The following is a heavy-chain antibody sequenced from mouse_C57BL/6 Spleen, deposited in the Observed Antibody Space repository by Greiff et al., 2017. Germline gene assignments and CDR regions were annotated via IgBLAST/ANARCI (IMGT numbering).Heavy chain of an antibody. CDR2: IWSGGST. CDR3: AKGGDAMDY. J-gene: IGHJ4*01. CDR1: GFSLTSYG. V-gene: IGHV2-5*01. Sequence: VKVVESGPGLVQPSQSLSITCTVSGFSLTSYGVHWVRQSPGKGLEWLGVIWSGGSTDYNAAFMSRLSITKDNTKSKVFFKMNSLQADDTAISYCAKGGDAMDYWGQGTSVTVSS.